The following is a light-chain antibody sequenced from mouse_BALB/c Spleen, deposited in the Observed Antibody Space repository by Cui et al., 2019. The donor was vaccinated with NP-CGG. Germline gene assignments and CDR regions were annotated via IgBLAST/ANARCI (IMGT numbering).Light chain of an antibody. CDR1: TGAVTTSNY. V-gene: IGLV1*01. Sequence: QALVTQDSALTTSPGETVTLTCRSSTGAVTTSNYANWVQEKPDHLFTGLIGGTNNRAPGVPARFSGSLIGHKAALTITGAQTEDEAIYFCALWYSNHWVFGGGTKLTVL. CDR3: ALWYSNHWV. CDR2: GTN. J-gene: IGLJ1*01.